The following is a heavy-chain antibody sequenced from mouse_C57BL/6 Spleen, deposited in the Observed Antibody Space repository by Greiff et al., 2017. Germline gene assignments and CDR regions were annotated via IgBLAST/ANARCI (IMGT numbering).Heavy chain of an antibody. CDR3: AIGYDGYAYFDY. CDR2: ISNGGGST. CDR1: GFTFSDYY. Sequence: EVQRVESGGGLVQPGGSLKLSCAASGFTFSDYYMYWVRQTPEKRLEWVAYISNGGGSTYYPDTVKGRFTISRDNAKNTLYLQIIRLKSEDTAMYYCAIGYDGYAYFDYWGQGTTLTVSS. J-gene: IGHJ2*01. V-gene: IGHV5-12*01. D-gene: IGHD2-3*01.